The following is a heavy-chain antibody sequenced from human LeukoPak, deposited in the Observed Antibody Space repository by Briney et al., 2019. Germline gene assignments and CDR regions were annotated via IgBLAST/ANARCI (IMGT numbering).Heavy chain of an antibody. CDR1: GGSISSSNYY. J-gene: IGHJ6*02. V-gene: IGHV4-39*01. Sequence: PSETLSLTCTVSGGSISSSNYYWVWIRQPPGKGLEWIGSFYYSGSTYYNPSLKSRVTISVDTSKNQFSLKLSSVTAADTAVYYCARVGGTNDYYYGMDVWGQGTTVTVSS. CDR3: ARVGGTNDYYYGMDV. CDR2: FYYSGST. D-gene: IGHD1-26*01.